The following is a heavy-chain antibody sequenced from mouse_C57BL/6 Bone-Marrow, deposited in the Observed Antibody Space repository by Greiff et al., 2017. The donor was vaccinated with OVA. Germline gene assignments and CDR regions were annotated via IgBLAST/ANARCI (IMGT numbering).Heavy chain of an antibody. CDR1: GFTFSSYG. CDR2: ISSGGSYT. V-gene: IGHV5-6*01. J-gene: IGHJ4*01. D-gene: IGHD2-5*01. CDR3: ARRRAYYSNYDYAMDY. Sequence: EVQGVESGGDLVKPGGSLKLSCAASGFTFSSYGMSWVRQTPDKRLEWVATISSGGSYTYYPDSVKGRFTISRDNAKNTLYLQMSSLKSEDTAMYYCARRRAYYSNYDYAMDYWGQGTSVTVPS.